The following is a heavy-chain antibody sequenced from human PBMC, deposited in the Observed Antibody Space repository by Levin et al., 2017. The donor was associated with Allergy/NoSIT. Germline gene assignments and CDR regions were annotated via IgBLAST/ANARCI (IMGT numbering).Heavy chain of an antibody. CDR1: GFTFSNVW. J-gene: IGHJ4*02. CDR3: APYRLGAFDS. CDR2: VNSKGDGGAT. Sequence: KAGGSLRLSCAASGFTFSNVWMGWVRQAPGKGLEWVGRVNSKGDGGATDYAAPVEGRFTISRDDSKNTLYLQINSLKTEDTAVYYCAPYRLGAFDSWGQGTLVTVSS. D-gene: IGHD3-16*01. V-gene: IGHV3-15*01.